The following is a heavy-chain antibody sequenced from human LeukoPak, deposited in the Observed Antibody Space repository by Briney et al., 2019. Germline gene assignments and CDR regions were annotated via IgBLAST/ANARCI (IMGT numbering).Heavy chain of an antibody. CDR3: ARDLVSSHWFDP. CDR2: ISYSGST. V-gene: IGHV4-59*01. Sequence: SETLSLTCTVSGGSISGFYWSWIRQSPGKGLEWIGFISYSGSTNYKPSLKSRVTISVDMSKNQFSLKLSSVTAADTAVYYCARDLVSSHWFDPWGQGTLVTVSS. CDR1: GGSISGFY. J-gene: IGHJ5*02. D-gene: IGHD2-8*01.